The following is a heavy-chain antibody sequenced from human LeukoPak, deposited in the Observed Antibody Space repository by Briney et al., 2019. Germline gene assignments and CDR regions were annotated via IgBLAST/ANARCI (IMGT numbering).Heavy chain of an antibody. D-gene: IGHD1-1*01. CDR3: ARANWNDFDY. J-gene: IGHJ4*02. CDR1: GFTFSSYT. CDR2: ISSGSGSI. V-gene: IGHV3-48*02. Sequence: PGGSLRLSCTASGFTFSSYTMNWVGQAPGEGLEWVSYISSGSGSIYYADSVKGRFTISRDNAKNSLYLQMNSLRDEDTAVYYCARANWNDFDYWGQGTLVTVPS.